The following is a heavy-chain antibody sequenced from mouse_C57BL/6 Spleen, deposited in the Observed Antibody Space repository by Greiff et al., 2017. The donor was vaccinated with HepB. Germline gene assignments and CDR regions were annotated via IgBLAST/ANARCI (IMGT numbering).Heavy chain of an antibody. V-gene: IGHV1-64*01. CDR3: ARLDYYGSSYGYFDV. D-gene: IGHD1-1*01. CDR1: GYTFTSYW. CDR2: IHPNSGST. J-gene: IGHJ1*03. Sequence: QVQLQQPGAELVKPGASVKLSCKASGYTFTSYWMHWVKQRPGQGLEWIGMIHPNSGSTNYNEKFKSKATLTVDKSSSTAYMQLSSLTSEDSAVYYCARLDYYGSSYGYFDVWGTRTTVTVSS.